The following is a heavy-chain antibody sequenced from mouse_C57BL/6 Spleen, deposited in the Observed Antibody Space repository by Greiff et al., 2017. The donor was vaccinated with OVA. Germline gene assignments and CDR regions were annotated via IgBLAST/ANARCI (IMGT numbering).Heavy chain of an antibody. CDR3: ARPLRDYAMDY. D-gene: IGHD6-1*01. CDR1: GYTFTSYW. V-gene: IGHV1-69*01. J-gene: IGHJ4*01. Sequence: VQLQQPGAELVMPGASVKLSCKASGYTFTSYWMHWVKQRPGQGLEWIGEFDPSDSYTNYNQKFKGKSTLTVDKSSSTAYMQLSSLTSEDSAVYYCARPLRDYAMDYWGQGTSVTVSS. CDR2: FDPSDSYT.